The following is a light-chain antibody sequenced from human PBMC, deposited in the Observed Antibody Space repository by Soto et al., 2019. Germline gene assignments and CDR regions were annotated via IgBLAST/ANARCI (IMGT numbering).Light chain of an antibody. Sequence: DIQMTQSPSTLSASVGDRVTITCRASQSISSWLAWYQQKPGKAHKLLIYKASSLESGVPSRFSGSGSGTEFTLTLGPLKPYHFTTFYGQQYNSYSETFGQATNVQI. V-gene: IGKV1-5*03. CDR2: KAS. J-gene: IGKJ1*01. CDR3: QQYNSYSET. CDR1: QSISSW.